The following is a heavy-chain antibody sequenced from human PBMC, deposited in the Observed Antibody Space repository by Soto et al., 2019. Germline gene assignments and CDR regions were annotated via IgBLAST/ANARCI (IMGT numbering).Heavy chain of an antibody. CDR3: AREQYEFGDLYYVDY. CDR1: GYDVERFP. CDR2: ISPYSGSR. V-gene: IGHV1-18*04. J-gene: IGHJ4*02. Sequence: QVQLVQSGGEVKRPGASVKVSCKASGYDVERFPISWVRQARGQGLEWMGLISPYSGSRYYAEKFQGRVTMTTDTSTSTAYMELRSLTSDDTAVYFCAREQYEFGDLYYVDYWGQGTLVTVSS. D-gene: IGHD4-17*01.